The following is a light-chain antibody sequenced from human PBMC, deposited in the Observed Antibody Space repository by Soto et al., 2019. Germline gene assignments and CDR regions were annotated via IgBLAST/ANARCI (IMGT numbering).Light chain of an antibody. CDR2: GNT. V-gene: IGLV1-40*01. CDR3: QSYDDSLSVHYV. CDR1: SSNIGSTYD. Sequence: SVLTQPPSVSGAPGQRVTISCTGSSSNIGSTYDVQWYQQLPGTAPKLLIHGNTDRPSGVPDRFSGSKYGTSASLAITGXXXXXXADYYCQSYDDSLSVHYVFGTGTKLTVL. J-gene: IGLJ1*01.